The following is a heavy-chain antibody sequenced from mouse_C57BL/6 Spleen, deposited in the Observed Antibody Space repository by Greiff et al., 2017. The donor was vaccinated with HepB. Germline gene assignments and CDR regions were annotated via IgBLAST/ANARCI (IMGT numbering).Heavy chain of an antibody. J-gene: IGHJ3*01. CDR3: ARPEELLFAY. V-gene: IGHV1-4*01. CDR2: INPSSGYT. Sequence: VKLMESGAELARPGASVKMSCKASGYTFTSYTMHWVKQRPGQGLEWIGYINPSSGYTKYNQKFKDKATLTADKSSSTAYMQLSSLTSEDSAVYYCARPEELLFAYWGQGTLVTVAA. CDR1: GYTFTSYT.